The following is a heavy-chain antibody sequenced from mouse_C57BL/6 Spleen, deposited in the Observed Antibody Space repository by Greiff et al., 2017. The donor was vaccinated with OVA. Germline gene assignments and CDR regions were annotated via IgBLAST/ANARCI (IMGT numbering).Heavy chain of an antibody. Sequence: VQVVESGPGLVQPSQSLSITCTVSGFSLTSYGVHWVRQSPGKGLEWLGVIWSGGSTDYNAAFISRLSISKDNSKSQVFFKMNSLQADDTAIYYCARTNYYGSSYCYAMDYWGQGTSVTVSS. D-gene: IGHD1-1*01. CDR3: ARTNYYGSSYCYAMDY. CDR2: IWSGGST. J-gene: IGHJ4*01. CDR1: GFSLTSYG. V-gene: IGHV2-2*01.